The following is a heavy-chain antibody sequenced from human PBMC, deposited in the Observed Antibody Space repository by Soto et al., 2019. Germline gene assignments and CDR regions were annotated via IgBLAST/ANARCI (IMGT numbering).Heavy chain of an antibody. Sequence: SDTLSLTCAVSGASVISTKWWSLVRDSPGQGLEWIGYIHYSGSTYHNPSLKSRVTISVDTSKNQFSLKLTSVTAADTAVYYCGRAHRDLQQLVHYYYSMDVWGQGTTVTVSS. D-gene: IGHD6-13*01. V-gene: IGHV4-30-4*02. J-gene: IGHJ6*02. CDR2: IHYSGST. CDR1: GASVISTKW. CDR3: GRAHRDLQQLVHYYYSMDV.